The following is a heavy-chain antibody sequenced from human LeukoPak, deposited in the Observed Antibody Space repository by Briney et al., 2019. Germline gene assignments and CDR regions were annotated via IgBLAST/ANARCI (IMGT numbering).Heavy chain of an antibody. CDR2: INPNSGGT. CDR1: GYTFTGYY. CDR3: ARGSGPTDAFDI. D-gene: IGHD5-12*01. V-gene: IGHV1-2*02. J-gene: IGHJ3*02. Sequence: ASVKVSCKASGYTFTGYYMRWVRQAPGQGLEWMGWINPNSGGTNYAQKFQGRVTMTRDTSISTAYMELSRLRSDDTAVYYCARGSGPTDAFDIWGQGTMVTVSS.